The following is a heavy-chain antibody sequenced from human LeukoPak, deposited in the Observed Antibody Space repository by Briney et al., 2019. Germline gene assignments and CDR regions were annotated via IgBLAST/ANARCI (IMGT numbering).Heavy chain of an antibody. D-gene: IGHD2-15*01. CDR1: GYTFTSYA. V-gene: IGHV1-3*03. CDR2: INAGNGNT. Sequence: ASVKVSCKASGYTFTSYAMHWVRQAPGQRLEWMGWINAGNGNTKYSQEFQGRVTITRDTSASTAYMELSSLRSEDMAVYYCARDPGGCSGGSCYPGLGYYMDVWGKGTTVTVSS. CDR3: ARDPGGCSGGSCYPGLGYYMDV. J-gene: IGHJ6*03.